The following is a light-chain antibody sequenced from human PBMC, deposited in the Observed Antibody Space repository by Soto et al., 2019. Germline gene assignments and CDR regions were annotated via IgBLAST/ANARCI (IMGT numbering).Light chain of an antibody. V-gene: IGKV1-13*02. CDR3: QPFNSYPIT. CDR1: QDIRGA. J-gene: IGKJ5*01. CDR2: DVS. Sequence: AIPVTQSPSSLSASVGDRVTITCRASQDIRGALAWYQQKPGKAPKLLIYDVSTLESGVPSRFSGSGSGTEFTLTISSLQPEDFGTYYCQPFNSYPITFGHGTRLEIK.